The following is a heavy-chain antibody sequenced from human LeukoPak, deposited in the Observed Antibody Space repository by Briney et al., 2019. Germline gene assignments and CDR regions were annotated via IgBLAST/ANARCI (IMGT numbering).Heavy chain of an antibody. D-gene: IGHD1-1*01. CDR2: IKSKSDGGTT. CDR3: TRLRWNDGNDY. V-gene: IGHV3-15*01. CDR1: GFTFSNAW. Sequence: GGSLRLSCAASGFTFSNAWLSWVRQAPGKGLEWVGRIKSKSDGGTTDYAAPVKGRFTFSRDDSKNTLFLQMDSLKTEDTAVYYCTRLRWNDGNDYWGQGTLVTVSS. J-gene: IGHJ4*02.